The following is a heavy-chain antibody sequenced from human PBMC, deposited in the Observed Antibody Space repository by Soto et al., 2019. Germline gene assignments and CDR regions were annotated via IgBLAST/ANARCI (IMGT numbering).Heavy chain of an antibody. Sequence: ASVKVSCKVSNDSLSSHFIHWVRQAPGEGRAWMGIINPGHNSENYSNEFQGRLTLTSDMPSRTVYMQLSNLRSDDTAVYYCAGASSRVSSVVAAYWGQGPLVTV. CDR3: AGASSRVSSVVAAY. J-gene: IGHJ4*02. CDR1: NDSLSSHF. D-gene: IGHD2-15*01. CDR2: INPGHNSE. V-gene: IGHV1-46*01.